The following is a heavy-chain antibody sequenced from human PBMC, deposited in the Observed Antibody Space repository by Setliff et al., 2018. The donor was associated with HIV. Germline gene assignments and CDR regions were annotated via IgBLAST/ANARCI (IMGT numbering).Heavy chain of an antibody. CDR1: GVSISSHY. V-gene: IGHV4-59*11. CDR3: ARPVSKNRYGMDV. Sequence: KTSETLSLTCNVSGVSISSHYWSWIRQPPGKGLEWIGTLYFSGSTNYNSSLKSRVTISGDTSKNLFSLEVTSVTAADTAVYFCARPVSKNRYGMDVWGLGATVTVSS. CDR2: LYFSGST. J-gene: IGHJ6*02.